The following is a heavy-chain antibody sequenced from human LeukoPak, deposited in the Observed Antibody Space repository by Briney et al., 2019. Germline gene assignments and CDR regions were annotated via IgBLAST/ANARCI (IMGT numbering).Heavy chain of an antibody. Sequence: GGSLRLSCAASGFTFSSYAMSWVRQAPGKGLEWVSAISGSGGSTYYADSVKGRFTISRDNAKNSLYLQMNSLRAEDTAVYYCARDTWSGYPNYWGQGTLVTVSS. CDR1: GFTFSSYA. V-gene: IGHV3-23*01. J-gene: IGHJ4*02. CDR3: ARDTWSGYPNY. D-gene: IGHD3-3*01. CDR2: ISGSGGST.